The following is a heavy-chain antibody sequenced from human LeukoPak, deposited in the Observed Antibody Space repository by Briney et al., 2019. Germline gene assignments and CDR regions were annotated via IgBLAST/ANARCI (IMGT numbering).Heavy chain of an antibody. D-gene: IGHD3-22*01. Sequence: PGGTLRLSCAASGFTFSSYAMHWVRQAPGKGLEWVAVISYDGSNKYYADSVKGRFTISRDNSKNTLYLQMNSLRAEDTAVYYCARGRHYYDSSGYYSTWPGPYFDYWGQGTLVAVSS. CDR3: ARGRHYYDSSGYYSTWPGPYFDY. CDR2: ISYDGSNK. V-gene: IGHV3-30*04. CDR1: GFTFSSYA. J-gene: IGHJ4*02.